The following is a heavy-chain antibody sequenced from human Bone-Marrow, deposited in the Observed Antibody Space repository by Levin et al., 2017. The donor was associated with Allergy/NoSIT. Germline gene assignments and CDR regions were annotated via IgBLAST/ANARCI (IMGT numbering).Heavy chain of an antibody. CDR2: FDPEEGQT. D-gene: IGHD2/OR15-2a*01. J-gene: IGHJ6*03. Sequence: ASVKVSCKVSGYSLSELSMHWVRQAPGKGLEWMGGFDPEEGQTVYAQKFQGRVTMTEDTSTNTAHLELSRLRSEDTAVYYCATGYCNSNVCYNYCYMDVWGEGTTVAVSS. V-gene: IGHV1-24*01. CDR1: GYSLSELS. CDR3: ATGYCNSNVCYNYCYMDV.